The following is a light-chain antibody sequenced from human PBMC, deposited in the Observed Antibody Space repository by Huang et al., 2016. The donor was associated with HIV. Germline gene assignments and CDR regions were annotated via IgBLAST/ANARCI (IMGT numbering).Light chain of an antibody. CDR1: QSVKSN. Sequence: EIMMTQSPATLSVSPGERAPLPCRASQSVKSNLAWDQRRPGQAPRLVRDGASTRATGSTARCSGSGSGTEFTLTISSLQSEDVAVYYCQQYNDWPRTFGQGTKVEIK. CDR2: GAS. CDR3: QQYNDWPRT. V-gene: IGKV3-15*01. J-gene: IGKJ1*01.